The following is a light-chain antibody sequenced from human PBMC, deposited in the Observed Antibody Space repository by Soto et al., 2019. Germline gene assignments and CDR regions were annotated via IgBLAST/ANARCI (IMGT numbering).Light chain of an antibody. CDR3: QQRSNWPTT. CDR1: QSVSID. CDR2: GAS. V-gene: IGKV3-15*01. J-gene: IGKJ5*01. Sequence: EIVMTQSPATVPVSPGERVTLSCRASQSVSIDLAWYQQKPGQAPRLLIYGASTRATDIPPSFTGSGSGTEFTLTISSLQSEDIAVYYCQQRSNWPTTFGQGTRLEIK.